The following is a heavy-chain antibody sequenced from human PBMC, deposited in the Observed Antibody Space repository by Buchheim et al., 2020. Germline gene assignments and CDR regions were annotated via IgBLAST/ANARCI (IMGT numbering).Heavy chain of an antibody. CDR2: IKQDGSEK. CDR1: GFTFSSYW. D-gene: IGHD2-15*01. V-gene: IGHV3-7*01. CDR3: ASADIVVVNGLYDGMDV. J-gene: IGHJ6*02. Sequence: EVQLVESGGGLVQPGGSLRLSCAASGFTFSSYWMSWVRQAPGKGLEWVANIKQDGSEKYYVDSVKGRCTISRDNAKNSLYLQMNSLRAEDTAVYYCASADIVVVNGLYDGMDVWGQGTT.